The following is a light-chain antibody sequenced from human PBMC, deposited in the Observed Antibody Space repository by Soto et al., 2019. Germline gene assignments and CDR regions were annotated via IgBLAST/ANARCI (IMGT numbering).Light chain of an antibody. V-gene: IGKV1-39*01. J-gene: IGKJ1*01. CDR3: QQSYSTPWT. CDR2: AAS. Sequence: DIQMTQSPSSLSASVGDRVTITCRASQSISNYLSWYQQIPGKAPKLLIYAASTLRSGVSSRFSGSGSGTDFTLTISSLLPEDFATYYCQQSYSTPWTFGQGTKVEIK. CDR1: QSISNY.